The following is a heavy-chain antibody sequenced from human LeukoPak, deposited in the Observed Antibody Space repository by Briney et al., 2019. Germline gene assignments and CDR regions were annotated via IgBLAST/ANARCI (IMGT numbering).Heavy chain of an antibody. J-gene: IGHJ6*02. D-gene: IGHD3-10*01. CDR1: GYTFTGYY. CDR2: INPNSGGT. V-gene: IGHV1-2*04. Sequence: ASVKVSCKASGYTFTGYYMHWVRQAPGQGLEWMGWINPNSGGTNYAQKFQGWVTMTRDTSISTAYMELSRLRSDDTAVYYCARVANRLLWFGGSSAGYYGMDVWGQGTTVTVSS. CDR3: ARVANRLLWFGGSSAGYYGMDV.